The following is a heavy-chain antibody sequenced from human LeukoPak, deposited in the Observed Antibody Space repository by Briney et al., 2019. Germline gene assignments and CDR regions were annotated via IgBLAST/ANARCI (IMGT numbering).Heavy chain of an antibody. CDR3: AAYYDSSGYYRTPFDY. Sequence: PGGSLRLSCAASGFTFSSYAMSWVRQAPGKGLEWVSAISGSGGSTYYADSVKGRFTISRDNSKNTLYLQMNSLRAEDTAVYYSAAYYDSSGYYRTPFDYWGQGTLVTVST. J-gene: IGHJ4*02. CDR2: ISGSGGST. CDR1: GFTFSSYA. V-gene: IGHV3-23*01. D-gene: IGHD3-22*01.